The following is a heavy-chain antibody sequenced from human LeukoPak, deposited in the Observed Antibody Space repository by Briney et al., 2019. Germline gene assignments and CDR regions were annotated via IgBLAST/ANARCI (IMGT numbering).Heavy chain of an antibody. CDR1: GGSISNGGYY. CDR3: ARAVRGGYNWFDP. J-gene: IGHJ5*02. CDR2: IYYSGST. Sequence: PSETLSLTCTVSGGSISNGGYYWSWIRQHPGKGLEWIGYIYYSGSTYYNPSLKSRVTISVDTSKNQFSLKLSSVTAADTAVYYCARAVRGGYNWFDPWGQGTLVTVSS. V-gene: IGHV4-31*03. D-gene: IGHD3-16*02.